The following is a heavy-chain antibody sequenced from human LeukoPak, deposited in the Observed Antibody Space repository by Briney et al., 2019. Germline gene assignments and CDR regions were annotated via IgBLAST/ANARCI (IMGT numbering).Heavy chain of an antibody. CDR2: ISGSGGST. CDR3: AKDNVVVAATYYYYGMDV. CDR1: GFTFSSYA. D-gene: IGHD2-15*01. V-gene: IGHV3-23*01. J-gene: IGHJ6*02. Sequence: PGGSLRLSCAASGFTFSSYAMSWVRQAPGKGLEWVSAISGSGGSTYYADSVKGRFTISRDNSKNTLYLQMNSLRAEDTAVYYCAKDNVVVAATYYYYGMDVWGQGTTVTDSS.